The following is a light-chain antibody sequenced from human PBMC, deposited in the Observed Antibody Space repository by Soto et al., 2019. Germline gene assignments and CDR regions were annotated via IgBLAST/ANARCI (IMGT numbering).Light chain of an antibody. CDR3: QQSYSSPQT. CDR2: AAS. V-gene: IGKV1-39*01. CDR1: QSISSY. Sequence: DIHMTQSPSSLSASVGDRVTITCRASQSISSYLNWYQQKPGKAPKFLIYAASNLQSGVPSRFSGSGSGTDFTLTISSLQPEDFATYYCQQSYSSPQTFGQGTRWIS. J-gene: IGKJ1*01.